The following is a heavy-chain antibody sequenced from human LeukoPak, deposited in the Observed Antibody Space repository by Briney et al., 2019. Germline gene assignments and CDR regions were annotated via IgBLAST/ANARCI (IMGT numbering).Heavy chain of an antibody. CDR1: GYSFTSCW. J-gene: IGHJ4*02. V-gene: IGHV5-51*01. Sequence: GESLQISCKGSGYSFTSCWIGWVRQMPGKGLEWMGIIYPGDSDTRYSPSFQGQVTISADKSISTAYLQWSSLKASDTAMYYCARQYYDSSGYYYGRYFDYWGQGTLVTVSS. CDR2: IYPGDSDT. CDR3: ARQYYDSSGYYYGRYFDY. D-gene: IGHD3-22*01.